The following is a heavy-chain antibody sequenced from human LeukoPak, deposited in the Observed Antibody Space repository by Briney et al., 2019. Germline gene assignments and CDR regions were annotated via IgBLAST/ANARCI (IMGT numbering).Heavy chain of an antibody. CDR1: GGSFSGYY. V-gene: IGHV4-34*01. D-gene: IGHD2-15*01. Sequence: SETLSLTCAVYGGSFSGYYWSWIRQPPGKGLEWIGEINLSGSTNYNPSLKSRVTISVDTSKNQFSLKLSSVTAADTAVYYCARGRCSWGPCQYYYYYYGMDVWGQGTTVTVSS. J-gene: IGHJ6*02. CDR3: ARGRCSWGPCQYYYYYYGMDV. CDR2: INLSGST.